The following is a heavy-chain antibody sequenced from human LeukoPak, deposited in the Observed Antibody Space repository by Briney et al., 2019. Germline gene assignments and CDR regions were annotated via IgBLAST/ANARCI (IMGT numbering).Heavy chain of an antibody. CDR1: GGSVSRCCHH. CDR2: ITYSGSS. V-gene: IGHV4-61*01. Sequence: PSYTLPLPHTVSGGSVSRCCHHGMCTPPPPEKALELVGHITYSGSSNDTPSLKSRVTISLDSSKNQLSLKLRSVTTADTAVYYSARGQAALWFGELWGQGTLVTVSS. CDR3: ARGQAALWFGEL. J-gene: IGHJ4*02. D-gene: IGHD3-10*01.